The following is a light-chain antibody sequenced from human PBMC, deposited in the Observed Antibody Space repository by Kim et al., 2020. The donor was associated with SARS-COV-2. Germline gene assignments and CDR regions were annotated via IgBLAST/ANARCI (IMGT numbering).Light chain of an antibody. CDR1: SGSIDDNY. Sequence: GKTLTSSCTRSSGSIDDNYVQWYQQRPGGVPIIVIYEDDQRPSGVSDRFSGSIDNSSNSAYLTISGLKTEDEADYYCQSYNRSNVVFGGGTQLTVL. J-gene: IGLJ2*01. V-gene: IGLV6-57*03. CDR3: QSYNRSNVV. CDR2: EDD.